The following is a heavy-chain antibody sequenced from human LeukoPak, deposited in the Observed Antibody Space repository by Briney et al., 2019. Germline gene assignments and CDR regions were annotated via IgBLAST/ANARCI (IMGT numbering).Heavy chain of an antibody. Sequence: SSETLSLTCTVSGASISSYYWSWIRQPPEKGLEWIGYISYSGSTNYNPSLKSRVTISADTSKNQVSLTLSSVTAADTAVYYCARHSEVYFFDYWGQGTLVTVSS. CDR1: GASISSYY. CDR3: ARHSEVYFFDY. CDR2: ISYSGST. V-gene: IGHV4-59*08. D-gene: IGHD2-8*01. J-gene: IGHJ4*02.